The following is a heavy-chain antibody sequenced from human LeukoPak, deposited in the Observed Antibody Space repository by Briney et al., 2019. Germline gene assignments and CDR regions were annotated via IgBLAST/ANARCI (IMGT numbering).Heavy chain of an antibody. CDR3: ARGGSRKPRANFDY. CDR1: GGSFSGYY. CDR2: INHSGST. Sequence: SETLSLTCAVYGGSFSGYYCSWIRQPPGKGLEWIGEINHSGSTNYNPSLKSRVTISVDTSKNQFSLKLSSVTAADTAVYYCARGGSRKPRANFDYWGQGTLVTVSS. J-gene: IGHJ4*02. D-gene: IGHD3-10*01. V-gene: IGHV4-34*01.